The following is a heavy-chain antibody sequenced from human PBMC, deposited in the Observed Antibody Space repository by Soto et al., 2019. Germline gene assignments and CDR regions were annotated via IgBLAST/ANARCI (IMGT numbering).Heavy chain of an antibody. J-gene: IGHJ6*02. D-gene: IGHD3-9*01. V-gene: IGHV3-30*18. CDR3: AKIVRIGGILTGRLHYYYAMDV. Sequence: QVQLVESGGGVVQPGRSLRLSCAASGFSFSNYGMYWVRQAPGKGLEWVAVISYDGSNKYYEDSVKGRFTISRDNSKNTLYLQMNSLRAEDTAVYYCAKIVRIGGILTGRLHYYYAMDVWGQGTTVTVSS. CDR1: GFSFSNYG. CDR2: ISYDGSNK.